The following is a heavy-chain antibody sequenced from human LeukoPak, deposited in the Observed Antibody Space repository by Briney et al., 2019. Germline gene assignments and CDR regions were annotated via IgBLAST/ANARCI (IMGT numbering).Heavy chain of an antibody. D-gene: IGHD4-23*01. CDR3: ARDGGLGTRQNDAFDI. CDR2: IIPIFGTA. J-gene: IGHJ3*02. Sequence: ASVKVSCKASGGTFSSYAISWVRQAPGQGLEWMGGIIPIFGTANYAQKFQGRVTITADKSTSTAYMELSSLRSEDTAVYDCARDGGLGTRQNDAFDIWGQGTMVTVSS. CDR1: GGTFSSYA. V-gene: IGHV1-69*06.